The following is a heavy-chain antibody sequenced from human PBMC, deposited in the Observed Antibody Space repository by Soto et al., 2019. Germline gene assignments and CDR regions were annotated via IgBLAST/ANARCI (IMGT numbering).Heavy chain of an antibody. V-gene: IGHV3-15*07. CDR2: IKSKTDGGTT. CDR3: TTDLRDGYNINYYYYYGMDV. CDR1: GFTFSNAW. D-gene: IGHD5-12*01. J-gene: IGHJ6*02. Sequence: GGSLRLSCAASGFTFSNAWMNWVRQAPGKGLEWVGRIKSKTDGGTTDYAAPVKGRFTISRDDSKNTLYLQMNSLKTEDTAVYYCTTDLRDGYNINYYYYYGMDVWGQGTTVTVSS.